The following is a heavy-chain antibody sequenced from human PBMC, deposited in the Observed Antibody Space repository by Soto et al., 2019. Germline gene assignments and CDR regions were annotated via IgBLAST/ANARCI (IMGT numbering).Heavy chain of an antibody. CDR1: GFTFSSYS. CDR2: ISSSSSFI. V-gene: IGHV3-21*01. CDR3: AGDRDWYFDL. D-gene: IGHD3-10*01. J-gene: IGHJ2*01. Sequence: GGSLRLSCATSGFTFSSYSMNWVRQAPGKGLEWVSSISSSSSFIYQADSLKGRFTISRDNAKNSLSLQMISLRAEDTAVYYCAGDRDWYFDLWGRGTLVTVSS.